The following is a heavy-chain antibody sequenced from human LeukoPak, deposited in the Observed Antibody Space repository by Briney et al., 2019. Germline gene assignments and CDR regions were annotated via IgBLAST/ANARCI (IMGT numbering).Heavy chain of an antibody. D-gene: IGHD3-9*01. J-gene: IGHJ4*02. V-gene: IGHV3-33*01. CDR1: GFTFSSYG. CDR2: IWYDENNK. CDR3: ARSTSSEYDIYHFDY. Sequence: GGSLRLSCAASGFTFSSYGMHWVRQAPGKGLEWVAVIWYDENNKYYAGSVKGRFTISRDNSKNTLYLQMNSLRAEDTAVYYCARSTSSEYDIYHFDYWGQGTLVTVSS.